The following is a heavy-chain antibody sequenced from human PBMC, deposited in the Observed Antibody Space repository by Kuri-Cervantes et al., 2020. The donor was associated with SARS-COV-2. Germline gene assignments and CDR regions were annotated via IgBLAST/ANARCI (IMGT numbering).Heavy chain of an antibody. D-gene: IGHD3-10*01. CDR2: ISYDGSNK. V-gene: IGHV3-30-3*01. CDR1: GFTFSSYA. CDR3: ARDDGSGSYFTFDY. Sequence: GESLKISCAASGFTFSSYAMHWVRQAPGKGLEWVAVISYDGSNKYYADSVKGRFTISRDNSKNTLYLQMNSLRAEDTAVYYCARDDGSGSYFTFDYWGQGTQVTVSS. J-gene: IGHJ4*02.